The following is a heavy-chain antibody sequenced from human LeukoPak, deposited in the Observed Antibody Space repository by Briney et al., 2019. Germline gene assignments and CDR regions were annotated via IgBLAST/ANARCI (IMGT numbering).Heavy chain of an antibody. V-gene: IGHV3-23*01. D-gene: IGHD7-27*01. CDR2: ISGSGDST. CDR3: AKKVPANWGSYFDY. CDR1: GFTFSSYA. J-gene: IGHJ4*02. Sequence: GGSLRLSCAASGFTFSSYAMSWVRQAPGKGLEWVSAISGSGDSTYSTHSVKGRFTISRDNSKNTLYLQMNSLIAEDTAVYYCAKKVPANWGSYFDYWGQGTLVTVSS.